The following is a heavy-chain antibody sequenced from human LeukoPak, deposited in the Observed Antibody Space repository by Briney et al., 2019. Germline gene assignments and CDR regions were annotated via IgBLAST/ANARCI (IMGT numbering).Heavy chain of an antibody. V-gene: IGHV4-38-2*02. Sequence: SETLCLTCTVSGYSISSEYYWGWIRPPPGKGLEWVGNIYHSGVTYYTPSLKSRVTISVDTTKNQFSLELTSVTAADTAVYYCASLPYSWSRRNYFDYWGQGSLLTVSS. CDR3: ASLPYSWSRRNYFDY. CDR1: GYSISSEYY. CDR2: IYHSGVT. J-gene: IGHJ4*02. D-gene: IGHD1-20*01.